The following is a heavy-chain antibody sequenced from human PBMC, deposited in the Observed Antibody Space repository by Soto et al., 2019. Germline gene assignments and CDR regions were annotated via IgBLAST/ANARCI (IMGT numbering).Heavy chain of an antibody. J-gene: IGHJ6*02. D-gene: IGHD3-10*02. V-gene: IGHV3-21*01. CDR2: ITSSSSNI. CDR1: GFTFSSYS. CDR3: ARDQDNPMSYYYYYGMDA. Sequence: EVQLVESGGGLVKPGGSLRLSCAASGFTFSSYSMNWVRQAPGKGLEWVSSITSSSSNIYYADSVKGRFTISRDNAKNSLYLQMNSLRAEDTAVYYCARDQDNPMSYYYYYGMDAWGQGTTVTVSS.